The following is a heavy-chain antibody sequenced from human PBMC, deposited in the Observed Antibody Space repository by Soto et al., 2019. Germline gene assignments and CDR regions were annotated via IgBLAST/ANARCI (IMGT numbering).Heavy chain of an antibody. Sequence: EVQLLESGGCLVQPGGSLRLSCAASGFTFSLYAMSWVRQAPGKGLAWVSVISGSGGSTYYADSVKGRFTVSRDNSKNTLYLQMNSLGVEDTAVYYCAKSVGGTNYYYGMDVWGRGTTVTVSS. CDR3: AKSVGGTNYYYGMDV. CDR2: ISGSGGST. V-gene: IGHV3-23*01. CDR1: GFTFSLYA. J-gene: IGHJ6*02. D-gene: IGHD2-15*01.